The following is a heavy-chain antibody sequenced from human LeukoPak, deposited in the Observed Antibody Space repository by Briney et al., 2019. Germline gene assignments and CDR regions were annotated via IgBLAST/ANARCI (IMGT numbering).Heavy chain of an antibody. CDR1: GLTFSSYA. Sequence: GGSLRLSCAASGLTFSSYAMSWVRQAPGKGLEWVSAISGSGASTYYADSVKGRFTISRDNANNSLYLQMNSLRAEDTAVYYCARDWDDFWSGYYRGRGDYWGQGTLVTVSS. CDR3: ARDWDDFWSGYYRGRGDY. CDR2: ISGSGAST. V-gene: IGHV3-23*01. J-gene: IGHJ4*02. D-gene: IGHD3-3*01.